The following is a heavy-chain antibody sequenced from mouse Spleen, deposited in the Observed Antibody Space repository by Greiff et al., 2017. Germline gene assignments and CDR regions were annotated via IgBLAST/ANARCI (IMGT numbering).Heavy chain of an antibody. V-gene: IGHV5-9*01. CDR2: ISSGGGNT. J-gene: IGHJ4*01. CDR3: ARHKEGDYAMDD. CDR1: GFTFSNYI. Sequence: EVKVVESGGGLVKPGGSLKLSCAASGFTFSNYIMSWVRQTPAKRLEWVATISSGGGNTYYPDSVKGRFTISRDNARNTLYLQMSSLRSEDTALYYCARHKEGDYAMDDWGQGTSVTVSS.